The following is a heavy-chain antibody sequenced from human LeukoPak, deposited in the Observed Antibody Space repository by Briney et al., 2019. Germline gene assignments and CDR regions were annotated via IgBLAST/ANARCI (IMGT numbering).Heavy chain of an antibody. CDR3: ARLYYHDTDDYYRTHYYFDD. CDR1: GGSISSYY. D-gene: IGHD3-22*01. J-gene: IGHJ4*02. V-gene: IGHV4-59*08. Sequence: PSETLSLTCTVSGGSISSYYWSWIRQPPGKGLEWIGYISYTGSTNYNPSLKSRVTISVDMSKNQFSLRLSSVTAADTAVFYCARLYYHDTDDYYRTHYYFDDWGQGTLVTVSS. CDR2: ISYTGST.